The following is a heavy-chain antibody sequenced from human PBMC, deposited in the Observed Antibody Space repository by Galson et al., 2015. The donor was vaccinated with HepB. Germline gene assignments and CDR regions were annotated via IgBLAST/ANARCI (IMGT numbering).Heavy chain of an antibody. CDR1: GFTVSNNY. CDR3: ARSRPREAGHTDSFDI. CDR2: IYRSGST. Sequence: SLRLSGAASGFTVSNNYMGWVRLAPGKGLEWVSMIYRSGSTHYADSMKGRFTISRDDSKNVLLLQLTSLRADDSAVYYCARSRPREAGHTDSFDIWGHGTMVTVSS. V-gene: IGHV3-53*01. J-gene: IGHJ3*02. D-gene: IGHD5-24*01.